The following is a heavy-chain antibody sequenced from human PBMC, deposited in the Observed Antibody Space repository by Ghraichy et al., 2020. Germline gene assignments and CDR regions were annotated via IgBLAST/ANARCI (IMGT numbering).Heavy chain of an antibody. D-gene: IGHD5-24*01. Sequence: SETLSLTCAVYGGSFSGYYWSWIRQPPGKGLEWIGEINHSGSTNYNPSLKSRVTISVDTSKNQFSLKLSSVTAADTAVYYCARRGPPPLRWLQLRGAFDYWGQGTLVTVSS. CDR1: GGSFSGYY. CDR2: INHSGST. V-gene: IGHV4-34*01. J-gene: IGHJ4*02. CDR3: ARRGPPPLRWLQLRGAFDY.